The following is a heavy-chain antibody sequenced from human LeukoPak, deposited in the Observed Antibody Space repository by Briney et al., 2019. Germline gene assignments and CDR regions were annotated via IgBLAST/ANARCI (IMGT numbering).Heavy chain of an antibody. CDR1: GGSISSGDYY. CDR3: ARETYDYGDYKEGYGMDV. D-gene: IGHD4-17*01. V-gene: IGHV4-30-4*01. CDR2: IYYSGST. Sequence: SETLSLTCTVSGGSISSGDYYWSWIRQPPGKGLEWIGYIYYSGSTYYNPSLKSRVTISVDTSKNQFSLKLSSVTAADTAVYYCARETYDYGDYKEGYGMDVWGQGTTVTVSS. J-gene: IGHJ6*02.